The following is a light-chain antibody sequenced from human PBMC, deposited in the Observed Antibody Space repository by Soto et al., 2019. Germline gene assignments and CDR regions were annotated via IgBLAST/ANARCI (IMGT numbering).Light chain of an antibody. CDR1: QSVLYSSNNKNY. CDR2: WAS. CDR3: QQYYSTPFT. J-gene: IGKJ3*01. V-gene: IGKV4-1*01. Sequence: DIVMTQSPDSLAVSLGERATINCKSSQSVLYSSNNKNYLAWYQQKPGQPPKLLIYWASTRESGVPDRFSGSGSATDFSLTISSLQAEGVAVYYCQQYYSTPFTFGPGTKVDIK.